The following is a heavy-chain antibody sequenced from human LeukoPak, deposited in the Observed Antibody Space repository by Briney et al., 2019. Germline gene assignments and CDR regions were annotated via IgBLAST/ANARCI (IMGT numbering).Heavy chain of an antibody. D-gene: IGHD1-26*01. CDR2: IWYGGSNK. CDR1: GFTFSSYG. V-gene: IGHV3-30*02. Sequence: PGGSLRLSCAASGFTFSSYGMHWVRQAPGKGLEWVAVIWYGGSNKYYADSVKGRFTISRDNSKNTLYLQMNSLRAEDTAVYYCAKSVGEEDAFDIWGQGTMVTVSS. J-gene: IGHJ3*02. CDR3: AKSVGEEDAFDI.